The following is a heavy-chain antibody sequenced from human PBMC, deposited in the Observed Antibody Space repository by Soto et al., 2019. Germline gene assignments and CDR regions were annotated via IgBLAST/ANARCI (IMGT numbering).Heavy chain of an antibody. D-gene: IGHD6-19*01. CDR1: GFTFNIYS. Sequence: EVQLVESGGDLVQRGGSLRLSCAASGFTFNIYSMNWVRQAPGKGLEWISYITSDTKTIKYADSVKGRFTISRENAKNSVYLQMNSLRVEDTAVYYCARSVEGHFDYWGQGTVVTVSS. CDR2: ITSDTKTI. V-gene: IGHV3-48*01. J-gene: IGHJ4*02. CDR3: ARSVEGHFDY.